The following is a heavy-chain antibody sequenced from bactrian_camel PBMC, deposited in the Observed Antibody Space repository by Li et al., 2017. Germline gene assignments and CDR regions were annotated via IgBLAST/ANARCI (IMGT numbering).Heavy chain of an antibody. V-gene: IGHV3S31*01. Sequence: DVQLVESGGGLVQFGGSPRLSCAASGFTFSSCAMSWVRQAPGKGLEWVSAINSGGGSTYYADSVKGRFTISRDNAKNTLYLQLNSLKIEDTAMYHCAKDGPRSDYVADWGQGTQVTVS. CDR2: INSGGGST. CDR1: GFTFSSCA. CDR3: AKDGPRSDYVAD. J-gene: IGHJ4*01. D-gene: IGHD4*01.